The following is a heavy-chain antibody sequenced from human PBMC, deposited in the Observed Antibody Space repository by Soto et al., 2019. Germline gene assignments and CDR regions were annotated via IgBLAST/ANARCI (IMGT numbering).Heavy chain of an antibody. J-gene: IGHJ6*02. CDR2: IKQDGSEK. CDR3: ARALIYYDILTGYYGYYYYYGMDV. V-gene: IGHV3-7*01. CDR1: GFTFSSYW. Sequence: GGSLRLSCGASGFTFSSYWMSWVRQAPWKGLEWVANIKQDGSEKYYVDSVKGRFTISRDNAKNSLYLQMNSLRAEDTAVYYCARALIYYDILTGYYGYYYYYGMDVWGQGTTVTVSS. D-gene: IGHD3-9*01.